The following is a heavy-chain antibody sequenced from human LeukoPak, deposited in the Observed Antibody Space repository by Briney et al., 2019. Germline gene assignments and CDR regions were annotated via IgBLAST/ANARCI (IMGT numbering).Heavy chain of an antibody. V-gene: IGHV3-21*01. Sequence: PGGSLRLSCAASGFTFSSYSMNWVRQAPGKGREWVSSISSSSSYIYYADSVKGRFTISRDNAKNSLYLQMNSLRAEDTAVYYCAISGYGDYDYAFDIWGQGTMVTVSS. CDR1: GFTFSSYS. D-gene: IGHD4-17*01. CDR2: ISSSSSYI. CDR3: AISGYGDYDYAFDI. J-gene: IGHJ3*02.